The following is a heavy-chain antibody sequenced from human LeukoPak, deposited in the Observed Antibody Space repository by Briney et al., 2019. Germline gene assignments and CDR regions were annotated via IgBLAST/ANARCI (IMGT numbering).Heavy chain of an antibody. CDR2: IYYSGST. CDR3: ARVPYYYDSRGHYNYYGMDV. CDR1: GGSISSYY. J-gene: IGHJ6*02. V-gene: IGHV4-59*01. D-gene: IGHD3-22*01. Sequence: SETLSLTCTVAGGSISSYYWSWIRQPPGKGLEWIGYIYYSGSTNYNPSLKSRVTISVDTSKNQFSLKLSSVTAADTAVYYCARVPYYYDSRGHYNYYGMDVWGQGTTVTVSS.